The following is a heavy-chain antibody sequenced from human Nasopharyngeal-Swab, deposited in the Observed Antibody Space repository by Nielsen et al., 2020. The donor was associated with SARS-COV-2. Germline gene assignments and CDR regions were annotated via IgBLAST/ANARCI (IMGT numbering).Heavy chain of an antibody. Sequence: RQMPGKGLEWIGSIYYSGSTYYNPSLKSRVTISVDTSKNQFSLKLSSVTAADTAVYYCARERGRGGIWNYYYYYMDVWGKGTTVTVSS. J-gene: IGHJ6*03. CDR2: IYYSGST. V-gene: IGHV4-39*07. CDR3: ARERGRGGIWNYYYYYMDV. D-gene: IGHD3-10*01.